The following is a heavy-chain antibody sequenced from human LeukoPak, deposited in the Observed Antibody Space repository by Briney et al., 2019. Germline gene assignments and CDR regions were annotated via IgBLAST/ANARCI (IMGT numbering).Heavy chain of an antibody. V-gene: IGHV4-39*07. D-gene: IGHD2-21*01. CDR3: ARGVVIAPQTFDY. CDR2: IYYSGST. Sequence: SETLSLTCTVSGGSISSSSYYWGWIRQPPGKGLEWIGSIYYSGSTYYNPSLKSRVTISADTSKNQFSLKLSSVTAADTAVYYCARGVVIAPQTFDYWGQGTLVTVSS. J-gene: IGHJ4*02. CDR1: GGSISSSSYY.